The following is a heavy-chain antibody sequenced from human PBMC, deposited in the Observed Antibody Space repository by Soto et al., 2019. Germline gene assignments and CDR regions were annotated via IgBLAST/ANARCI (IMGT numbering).Heavy chain of an antibody. Sequence: GASVKVSCKASGYTFTSYGISWVRQAPGQGLEWMGWISAYNGNTNYAQKLQGRVTMTTDTSTSTAYMELRSLRSDDTAVYYCARDNPFTMIVVVMNAFDIWGQGTMVTVSS. D-gene: IGHD3-22*01. CDR2: ISAYNGNT. CDR1: GYTFTSYG. CDR3: ARDNPFTMIVVVMNAFDI. J-gene: IGHJ3*02. V-gene: IGHV1-18*01.